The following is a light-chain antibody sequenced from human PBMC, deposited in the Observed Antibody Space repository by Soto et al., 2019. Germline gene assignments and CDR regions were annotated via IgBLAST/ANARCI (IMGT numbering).Light chain of an antibody. CDR1: QGISSW. J-gene: IGKJ1*01. CDR3: QHYNTYPWT. V-gene: IGKV1-5*01. CDR2: DAS. Sequence: DIQMTQSPSTLSASVGDRVTITCWASQGISSWLAWYQQKPGKAPKLLIYDASSLESGVPSRFSGSGSGTEFTLTISSLQPGDFATYYCQHYNTYPWTFGQGTKVDI.